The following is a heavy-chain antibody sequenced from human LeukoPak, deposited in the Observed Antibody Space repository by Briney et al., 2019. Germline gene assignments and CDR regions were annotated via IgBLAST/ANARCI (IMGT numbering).Heavy chain of an antibody. CDR2: IYYSGST. J-gene: IGHJ6*02. V-gene: IGHV4-59*12. Sequence: SETLSLTCTVSGGSISSYYWSWIRQPPGKGLEWIGYIYYSGSTNYNPSLKSRVTISVDTSKNQLSLKLSSVTAADTAVYYCARAYYDFWSGYFYYYGMDVWGQGTTVTVSS. D-gene: IGHD3-3*01. CDR1: GGSISSYY. CDR3: ARAYYDFWSGYFYYYGMDV.